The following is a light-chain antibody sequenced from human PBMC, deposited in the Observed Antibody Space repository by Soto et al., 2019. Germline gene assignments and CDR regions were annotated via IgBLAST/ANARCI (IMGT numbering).Light chain of an antibody. J-gene: IGKJ2*01. V-gene: IGKV1-17*03. Sequence: EIQMTQSPSAMSASVGDRVTITCRASQGISQFLAWFQQKPGKVPKRLIYAASGLQSGDPSRFSGSGSGTEFTLTFSSLQTEDIATYYCLQHERVPYTLGQGTKLEI. CDR1: QGISQF. CDR2: AAS. CDR3: LQHERVPYT.